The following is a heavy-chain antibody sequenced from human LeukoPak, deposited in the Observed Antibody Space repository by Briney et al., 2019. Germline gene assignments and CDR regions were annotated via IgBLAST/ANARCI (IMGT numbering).Heavy chain of an antibody. Sequence: ASVKVSCKASGYTFTGYYTHWVRQAPGQGLEWMGWINPNSGGTNYAQKFQGRVTMTRDTSISTAYMELSRLRSDDTAVYYCARDGMSIVVVPAAIAYWGQGTLVTVSS. CDR3: ARDGMSIVVVPAAIAY. V-gene: IGHV1-2*02. D-gene: IGHD2-2*01. CDR2: INPNSGGT. J-gene: IGHJ4*02. CDR1: GYTFTGYY.